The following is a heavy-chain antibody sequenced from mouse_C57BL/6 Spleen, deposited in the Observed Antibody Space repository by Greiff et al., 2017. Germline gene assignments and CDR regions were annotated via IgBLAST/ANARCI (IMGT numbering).Heavy chain of an antibody. J-gene: IGHJ2*01. CDR1: GYTFTSYW. CDR3: ADDTTVDY. Sequence: VQVVESGAELAKPGASVKLSCKASGYTFTSYWMHWVKQRPGQGLEWIGYINPSSGYTKYNQKFKDKATLTADKSSSTAYMQLSSLTYEDSAVYYCADDTTVDYWGQGTTLTVSS. CDR2: INPSSGYT. V-gene: IGHV1-7*01. D-gene: IGHD1-1*01.